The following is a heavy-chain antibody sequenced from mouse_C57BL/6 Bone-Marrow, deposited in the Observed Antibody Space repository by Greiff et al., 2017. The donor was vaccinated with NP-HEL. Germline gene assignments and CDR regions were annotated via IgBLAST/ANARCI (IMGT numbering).Heavy chain of an antibody. CDR2: IDPSDSYT. J-gene: IGHJ1*03. CDR3: ARSYSNYVGWYFDV. Sequence: QVQLKQSGAELVMPGASVKLSCKASGYTFTSYWMHWVKQRPGQGLEWIGEIDPSDSYTNYNQKFKGKSTLTVDKSSSTAYMQLSSLTSEDSAVYYCARSYSNYVGWYFDVWGTGTTVTVSS. CDR1: GYTFTSYW. V-gene: IGHV1-69*01. D-gene: IGHD2-5*01.